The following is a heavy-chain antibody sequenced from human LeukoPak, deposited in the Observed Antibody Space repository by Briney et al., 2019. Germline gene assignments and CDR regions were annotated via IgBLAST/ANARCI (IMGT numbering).Heavy chain of an antibody. CDR2: INPNSGGT. V-gene: IGHV1-2*02. Sequence: ASVKVSCKASGYTFTGYYMRWVRQASGQGLEWMGWINPNSGGTNYAQKFQGRVTMTRDTSISTAYMELSRLRSDDTAVYYCASVIGQQLKGLYAFDIWGQGTMVTVSS. J-gene: IGHJ3*02. CDR3: ASVIGQQLKGLYAFDI. CDR1: GYTFTGYY. D-gene: IGHD6-13*01.